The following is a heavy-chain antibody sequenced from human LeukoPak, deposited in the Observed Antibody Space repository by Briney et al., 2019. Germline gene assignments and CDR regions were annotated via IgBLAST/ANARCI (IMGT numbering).Heavy chain of an antibody. J-gene: IGHJ4*02. CDR3: ARGIEQQRYLEDY. D-gene: IGHD6-13*01. V-gene: IGHV4-31*03. CDR1: GGSISSGGYY. Sequence: PSETLSLTCTVSGGSISSGGYYWSWIRQHPGKGLEWIGYIYYSGSTYYNPSLKSRVTISVDTSKNQFSLKLSSVTAADTAVYYCARGIEQQRYLEDYWGQGTLVTVSS. CDR2: IYYSGST.